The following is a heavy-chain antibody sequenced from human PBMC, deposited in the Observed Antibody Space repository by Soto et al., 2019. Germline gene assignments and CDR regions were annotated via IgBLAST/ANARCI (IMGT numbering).Heavy chain of an antibody. CDR2: MKPNSGNT. CDR3: ARGLITMIVVAPDYYYYYGMDV. V-gene: IGHV1-8*01. J-gene: IGHJ6*02. CDR1: GYTFTSYD. Sequence: QVQLVQSGAEVKKPGASVKVSCKASGYTFTSYDINWVRQATGQGLEWMGWMKPNSGNTGYAQKFQGRVNMTRNTSISPAYMELRSLQSQDTADYYCARGLITMIVVAPDYYYYYGMDVWGQGTTVTVSS. D-gene: IGHD3-22*01.